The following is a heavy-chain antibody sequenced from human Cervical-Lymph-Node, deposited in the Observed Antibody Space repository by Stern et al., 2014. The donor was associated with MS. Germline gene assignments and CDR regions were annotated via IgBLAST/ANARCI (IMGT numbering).Heavy chain of an antibody. CDR2: INPYNGNT. CDR1: GYTFTSYG. Sequence: VQLVASGAEVKRPGASVKVSCKASGYTFTSYGISWVRQAPGQGLEWMTWINPYNGNTNYAQKLQGRVTMTTDTSTSTLYMELRSLRSDDTAVYYCAREGASRGYFDYWGQGTLVTVSS. CDR3: AREGASRGYFDY. J-gene: IGHJ4*02. D-gene: IGHD3-16*01. V-gene: IGHV1-18*04.